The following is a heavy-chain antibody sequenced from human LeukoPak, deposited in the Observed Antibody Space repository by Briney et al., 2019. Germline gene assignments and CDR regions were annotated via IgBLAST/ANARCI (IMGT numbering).Heavy chain of an antibody. J-gene: IGHJ4*02. D-gene: IGHD3-22*01. V-gene: IGHV3-23*01. CDR2: ISGSGGST. CDR1: GFTFSSYA. Sequence: GGSLRLSCAASGFTFSSYAMSWVRQAPGKGLEWVSAISGSGGSTYYADSVKGRFTISRDNSKNTLYLQMNSLRAEDTAVYYCAKAEVVTYYYDGSGYYVDYWGQGTLVTVSS. CDR3: AKAEVVTYYYDGSGYYVDY.